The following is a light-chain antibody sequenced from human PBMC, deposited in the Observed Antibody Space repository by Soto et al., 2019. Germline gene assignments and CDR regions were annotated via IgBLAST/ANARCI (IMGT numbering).Light chain of an antibody. CDR2: DAS. CDR3: QQYNGYSTWT. J-gene: IGKJ1*01. Sequence: DVQMTQSPSTLPASVGDRVTITCRARQRISRWLGWYQQKPGKTPKVLIWDASSLQRGVPSRFSGSGSGTEFTLTINSLQPDDFATYYCQQYNGYSTWTFGQGTKV. CDR1: QRISRW. V-gene: IGKV1-5*01.